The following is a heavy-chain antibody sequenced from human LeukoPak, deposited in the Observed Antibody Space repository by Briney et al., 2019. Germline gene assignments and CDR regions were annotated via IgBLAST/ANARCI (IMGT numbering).Heavy chain of an antibody. J-gene: IGHJ3*02. CDR2: IRGAGGTT. D-gene: IGHD4-17*01. CDR3: ARDPNGDYIGAFEI. V-gene: IGHV3-23*01. Sequence: GGSLRLSCAASGFTVSSNYMSWVRQAPGKGLEWVSAIRGAGGTTFYADSVKGRFTISRDNSKNTLYLQMSSLRAEDTAVYYCARDPNGDYIGAFEIWGQGTMVTVSS. CDR1: GFTVSSNY.